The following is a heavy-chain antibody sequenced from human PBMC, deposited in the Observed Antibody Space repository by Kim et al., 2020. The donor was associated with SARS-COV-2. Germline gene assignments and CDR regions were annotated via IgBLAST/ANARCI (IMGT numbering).Heavy chain of an antibody. Sequence: TNYAQKFQGSVTMTRDTSISTAYMELSRLRSDDTAVYYCARGYGSGSYYVWGQGTTVTVSS. D-gene: IGHD3-10*01. CDR3: ARGYGSGSYYV. J-gene: IGHJ6*02. CDR2: T. V-gene: IGHV1-2*02.